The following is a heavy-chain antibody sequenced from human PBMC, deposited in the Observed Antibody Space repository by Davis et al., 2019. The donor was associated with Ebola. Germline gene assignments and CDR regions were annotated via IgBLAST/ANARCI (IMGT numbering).Heavy chain of an antibody. J-gene: IGHJ5*02. V-gene: IGHV3-30*04. CDR1: GFTFSSYA. Sequence: GGSLRLSCAASGFTFSSYAMHWVRQAPGKGLEWVAVISYDGSNKYYADSVKGRFTISRDNAKNTLYLQMNSLRAEDTAVYYCARDAPLDTWGQGTLVTVSS. CDR3: ARDAPLDT. CDR2: ISYDGSNK.